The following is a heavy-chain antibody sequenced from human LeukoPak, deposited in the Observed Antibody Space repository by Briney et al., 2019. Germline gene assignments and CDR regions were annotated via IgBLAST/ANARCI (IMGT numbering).Heavy chain of an antibody. D-gene: IGHD5-12*01. V-gene: IGHV4-4*07. CDR2: IYVTGTT. CDR3: ARGGPDLAREYFQY. J-gene: IGHJ1*01. Sequence: PSETLSLTCTVSGGSISTNYWNWIRQPAGKGLEWIGRIYVTGTTYYNPSLKSRLTMSVDASRNQFLLNLSSVTAADTAVYYCARGGPDLAREYFQYWGQGTLVTVS. CDR1: GGSISTNY.